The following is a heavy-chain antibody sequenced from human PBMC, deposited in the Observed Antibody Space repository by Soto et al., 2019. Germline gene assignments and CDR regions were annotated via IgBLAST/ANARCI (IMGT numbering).Heavy chain of an antibody. J-gene: IGHJ5*02. CDR1: GFTFSSYG. Sequence: QVQLVESGGGVVQPGRSLRLSCAASGFTFSSYGMHWVRQAPGKGLEWVAVISYDGSNKYYADSVKGRFTISRDNSKNTLYLQMNSLRADDTAVYYCAKDEWELLSWGQGTLVTVSS. CDR3: AKDEWELLS. D-gene: IGHD1-26*01. V-gene: IGHV3-30*18. CDR2: ISYDGSNK.